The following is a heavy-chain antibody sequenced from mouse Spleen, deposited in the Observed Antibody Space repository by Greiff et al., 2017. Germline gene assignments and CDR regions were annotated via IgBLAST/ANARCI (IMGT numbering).Heavy chain of an antibody. V-gene: IGHV1-54*01. D-gene: IGHD2-4*01. CDR3: ERTDYDCENYDMDD. CDR2: INPGSGGT. Sequence: VQLQQSGAELVRPGTSVKVSCKASGYAFTNYLIEWVKQRPGQGLEWIGVINPGSGGTNYNEKFKGQATLTADKSSSTAYMQLSSLTSEDSAVYVCERTDYDCENYDMDDWGQGTSVTVSS. CDR1: GYAFTNYL. J-gene: IGHJ4*01.